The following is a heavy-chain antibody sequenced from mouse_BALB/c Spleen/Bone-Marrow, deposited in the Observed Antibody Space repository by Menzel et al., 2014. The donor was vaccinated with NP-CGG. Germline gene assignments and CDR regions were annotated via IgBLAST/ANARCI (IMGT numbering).Heavy chain of an antibody. V-gene: IGHV1-18*01. J-gene: IGHJ2*01. CDR2: INPNYGST. CDR3: ARRDGYDSYFDY. D-gene: IGHD2-2*01. Sequence: VQLQRSGAELVKPGASVKISCKASGYTFTDYNMDWVKQSHGKSLEWIGDINPNYGSTSYNQKFKGKATLTVGKSSSTAYMELRSLTSEDTAVYYCARRDGYDSYFDYWGQGTTLTVSS. CDR1: GYTFTDYN.